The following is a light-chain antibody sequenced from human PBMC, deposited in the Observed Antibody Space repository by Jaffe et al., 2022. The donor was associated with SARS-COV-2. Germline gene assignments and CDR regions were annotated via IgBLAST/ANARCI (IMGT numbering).Light chain of an antibody. CDR1: HTITSW. V-gene: IGKV1-5*03. CDR3: QLGYT. CDR2: KTS. Sequence: DIQMTQSPSTLSASVGDRVTITCRASHTITSWLAWYQQKPGKAPKLLIYKTSTLEGGVPSRFSGSGSGTEFTLTISSLQPDDFATYYCQLGYTFGQGTKLQIK. J-gene: IGKJ2*01.